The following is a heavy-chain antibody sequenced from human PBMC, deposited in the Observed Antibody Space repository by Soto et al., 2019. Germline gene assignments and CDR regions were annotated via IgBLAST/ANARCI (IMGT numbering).Heavy chain of an antibody. Sequence: EVQLLESGGGLAQPGGSLRLSCAGSGFTFSDYAISLVRQAPGKGLEWVSAMSGSGGSIYYADSVKGRFTISRDNSKNTVYLQMSSLRGEDTAIYYCAKTFGSNWLLDYWGRGTLVTVSS. CDR2: MSGSGGSI. D-gene: IGHD6-13*01. V-gene: IGHV3-23*01. CDR1: GFTFSDYA. J-gene: IGHJ4*02. CDR3: AKTFGSNWLLDY.